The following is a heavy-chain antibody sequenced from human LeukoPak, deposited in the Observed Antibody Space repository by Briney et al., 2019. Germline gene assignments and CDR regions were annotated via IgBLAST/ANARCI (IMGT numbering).Heavy chain of an antibody. CDR3: TTGPGYGSSWYVDY. V-gene: IGHV3-15*01. Sequence: PGGSLRLSCAASGFTFSNAWMSWVRQAPGKGLEWVGRIKSKTDGGTTDYAAPVKGRFTISRDDSKNTLYLQMNSLKTEDTAVYYCTTGPGYGSSWYVDYWGQGTLVTVSS. J-gene: IGHJ4*02. CDR2: IKSKTDGGTT. CDR1: GFTFSNAW. D-gene: IGHD6-13*01.